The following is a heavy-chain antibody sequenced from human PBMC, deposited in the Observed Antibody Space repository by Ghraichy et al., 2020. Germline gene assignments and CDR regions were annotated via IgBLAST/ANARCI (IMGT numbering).Heavy chain of an antibody. CDR3: ARDRDDIWGNYRYSFNC. Sequence: GGSLRLSCAASGFSVSTYSMNWVRQVPGKGLEWLSYISGSSGSIYYADSVRGRFTVSRDNAKNSLFLQMNSLRDEDTAVYYCARDRDDIWGNYRYSFNCWGQGTLVTVSS. CDR2: ISGSSGSI. J-gene: IGHJ4*02. D-gene: IGHD3-16*02. V-gene: IGHV3-48*02. CDR1: GFSVSTYS.